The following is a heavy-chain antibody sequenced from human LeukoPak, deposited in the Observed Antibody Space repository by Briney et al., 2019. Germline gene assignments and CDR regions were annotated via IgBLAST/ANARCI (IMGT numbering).Heavy chain of an antibody. CDR3: ARQGITMVRGVLLGAFDI. J-gene: IGHJ3*02. CDR1: GYTFTGYY. Sequence: SVKVSCKASGYTFTGYYMHWVRQAPGQGLEWMGGIIPIFGTANYAQKFQGRVTITADESTSTAYMELRSLRSDDTAVYYCARQGITMVRGVLLGAFDIWGQGTMVTVSS. CDR2: IIPIFGTA. D-gene: IGHD3-10*01. V-gene: IGHV1-69*13.